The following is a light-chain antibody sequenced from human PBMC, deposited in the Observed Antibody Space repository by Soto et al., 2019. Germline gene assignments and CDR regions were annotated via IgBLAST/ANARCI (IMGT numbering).Light chain of an antibody. Sequence: AIRMTQSPPSFSASTGDRVTITCRASQSIGTYLAWYQQRPGKAPNLLIYSASILQSGVPSRFSGSGSGTDFTLTITSLQSEDFATYYCQQYHAYPPTFDQGTNVGIK. V-gene: IGKV1-8*01. CDR3: QQYHAYPPT. J-gene: IGKJ1*01. CDR1: QSIGTY. CDR2: SAS.